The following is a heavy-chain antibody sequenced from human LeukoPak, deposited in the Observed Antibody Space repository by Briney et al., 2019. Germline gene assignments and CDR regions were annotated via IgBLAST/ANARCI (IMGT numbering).Heavy chain of an antibody. CDR3: ARSIVPNYYDSSGYYQGWFDP. CDR1: GGTFSSYA. J-gene: IGHJ5*02. CDR2: IIPIFGTA. D-gene: IGHD3-22*01. Sequence: ASVKVSCKASGGTFSSYAISWVRQAPGQGLEWMGGIIPIFGTANYAQKFQGRVTITADESTSTAYMELSSLRSEDTAVYYCARSIVPNYYDSSGYYQGWFDPWGQGTLVTVSS. V-gene: IGHV1-69*13.